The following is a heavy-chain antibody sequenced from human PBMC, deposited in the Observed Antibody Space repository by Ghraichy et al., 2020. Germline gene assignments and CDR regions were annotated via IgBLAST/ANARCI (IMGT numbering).Heavy chain of an antibody. D-gene: IGHD2-15*01. CDR2: ISAYNGYT. V-gene: IGHV1-18*01. CDR1: GYTFTNYG. CDR3: ARGYCSGGSCYSGDYYYGMDV. J-gene: IGHJ6*02. Sequence: ASVKVSCKASGYTFTNYGISWVRQAPGQGLEWMGWISAYNGYTNYAQKVQGRVTMTTDTSTSTAYMELRSLRSDDTAVYYCARGYCSGGSCYSGDYYYGMDVWGQGTTVTVSS.